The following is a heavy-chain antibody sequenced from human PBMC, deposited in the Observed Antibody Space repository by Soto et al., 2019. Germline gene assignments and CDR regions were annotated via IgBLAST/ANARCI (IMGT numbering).Heavy chain of an antibody. CDR2: INGGNGNT. J-gene: IGHJ3*02. CDR1: GGTFSSYA. V-gene: IGHV1-3*01. Sequence: ASVKVSCKASGGTFSSYAISWVRQAPGQRLEWMGWINGGNGNTKYSQKFQGRVTITRDTSASTAYMELSSLRSEDTAVYYCARDRSXXFDIWGQGTMVTVSS. CDR3: ARDRSXXFDI.